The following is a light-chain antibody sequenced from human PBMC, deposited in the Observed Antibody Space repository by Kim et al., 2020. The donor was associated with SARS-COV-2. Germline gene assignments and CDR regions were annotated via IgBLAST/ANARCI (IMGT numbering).Light chain of an antibody. V-gene: IGKV3-11*01. J-gene: IGKJ3*01. CDR2: DAS. CDR3: QQRSNWPS. Sequence: SLSPGERATLSCRASQSVSSYLAWYQQKPAQAPRLLIYDASNRATGIPARFSGSGSGTDFTLTISSLEPEDFAVYYCQQRSNWPSFGPGTKVDIK. CDR1: QSVSSY.